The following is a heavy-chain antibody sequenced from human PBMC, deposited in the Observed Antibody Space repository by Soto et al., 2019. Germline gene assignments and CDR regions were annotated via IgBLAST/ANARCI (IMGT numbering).Heavy chain of an antibody. J-gene: IGHJ5*02. Sequence: EVQLVESGGGLVQPGGSLRLSCAASGFTFSSYSMNWVRQAPGKGLEWVSYISSSSSTIYYADSVKGRFTISRANAKNXRQLQLNSLRDEDTAVYYCAREAGTWHLPLNWFDPWGQGTLVTVSS. CDR2: ISSSSSTI. CDR3: AREAGTWHLPLNWFDP. V-gene: IGHV3-48*02. CDR1: GFTFSSYS. D-gene: IGHD6-19*01.